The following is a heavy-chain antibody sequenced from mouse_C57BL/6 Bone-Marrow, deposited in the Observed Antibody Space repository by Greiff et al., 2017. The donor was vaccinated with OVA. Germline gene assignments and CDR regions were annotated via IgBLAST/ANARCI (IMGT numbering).Heavy chain of an antibody. CDR2: ISSGGDYI. D-gene: IGHD3-3*01. V-gene: IGHV5-9-1*02. J-gene: IGHJ4*01. CDR1: GFTFSSYA. CDR3: TRESYLYAMDY. Sequence: EVQRVESGEGLVKPGGSLKLSCAASGFTFSSYAMSWVRQTPEKRLEWVAYISSGGDYIYYADTVKGRFTISRDNARNTLYLQMSSLKSEDTAMYYCTRESYLYAMDYWGQGTSVTVSS.